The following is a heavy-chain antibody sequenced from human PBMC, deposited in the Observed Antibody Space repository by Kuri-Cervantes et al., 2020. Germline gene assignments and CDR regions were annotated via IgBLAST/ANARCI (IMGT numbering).Heavy chain of an antibody. J-gene: IGHJ5*02. CDR3: ARETRYCSSTSCYAGGRWFDP. D-gene: IGHD2-2*01. CDR2: MNPNSGNT. CDR1: GYTFTSYD. Sequence: ASVKVSCKASGYTFTSYDINWVRQATGQGLEWMGWMNPNSGNTGYAQKFQGRVTMTRDTSISTAYMELSRLRSDDTAVYYCARETRYCSSTSCYAGGRWFDPWGRGTLVTVSS. V-gene: IGHV1-8*01.